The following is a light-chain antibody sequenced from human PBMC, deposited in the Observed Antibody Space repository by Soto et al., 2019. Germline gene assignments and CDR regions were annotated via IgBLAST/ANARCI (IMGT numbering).Light chain of an antibody. CDR2: SNN. V-gene: IGLV1-44*01. CDR3: AAWDDSLNGAV. CDR1: SSNIGSNT. Sequence: QSVLTQPPSASGTPGQRVTISCSGSSSNIGSNTVNWFQQLPGTAPKLLIYSNNQRPSGVPDRFSGSKSGTSASLAISGLPSEDEADYYCAAWDDSLNGAVFGGGTQLTVL. J-gene: IGLJ7*01.